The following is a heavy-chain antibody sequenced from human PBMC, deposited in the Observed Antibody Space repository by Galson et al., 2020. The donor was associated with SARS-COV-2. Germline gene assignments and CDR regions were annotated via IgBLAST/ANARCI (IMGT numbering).Heavy chain of an antibody. V-gene: IGHV4-38-2*02. CDR2: VYPSGTT. D-gene: IGHD3-22*01. CDR3: ARQGINMIVLVTVPGWYFDL. J-gene: IGHJ2*01. Sequence: LETLSLTCTVSGYSVSTTNYWGWVRQPPGRGLEWIGSVYPSGTTYYNPSLKSRVTISVDTSKDQFSPRLDSVTAADTALYYCARQGINMIVLVTVPGWYFDLWGRGTLVTVSS. CDR1: GYSVSTTNY.